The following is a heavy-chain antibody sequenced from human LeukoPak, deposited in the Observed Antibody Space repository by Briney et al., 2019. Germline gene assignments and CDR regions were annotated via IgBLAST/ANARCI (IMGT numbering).Heavy chain of an antibody. CDR3: ARGLTYYYDSSGYCLDY. CDR2: IRHDGNRK. V-gene: IGHV3-7*03. CDR1: GFPFSTYW. Sequence: GGSLRLSCAASGFPFSTYWMSWVRQAPGKGLEWVATIRHDGNRKLYVDSVKGRFTTSRDNAKSSVYLQMNSLRAEDTAVYYCARGLTYYYDSSGYCLDYWGQGTLVTVSS. J-gene: IGHJ4*02. D-gene: IGHD3-22*01.